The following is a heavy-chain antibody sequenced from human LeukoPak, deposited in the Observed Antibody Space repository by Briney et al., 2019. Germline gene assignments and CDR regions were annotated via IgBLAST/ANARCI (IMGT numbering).Heavy chain of an antibody. V-gene: IGHV4-4*07. D-gene: IGHD3-16*01. J-gene: IGHJ4*02. CDR3: ARVPGGATWHIDY. Sequence: PSETLSLTCTVSGGSISTYYWSWIRQPAGKGLEWIGRIYSGSTNYNPSLKNRVTMSVGTSKNQFSLKLSSVTAADTAIYYCARVPGGATWHIDYWGQGTLVTVSS. CDR1: GGSISTYY. CDR2: IYSGST.